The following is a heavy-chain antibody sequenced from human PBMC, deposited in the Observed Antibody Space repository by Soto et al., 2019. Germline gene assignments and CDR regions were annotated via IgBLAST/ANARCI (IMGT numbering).Heavy chain of an antibody. CDR1: GYTFTSYG. CDR3: ARDLGLNGDYDYYYGMDV. Sequence: ASVKVSCKASGYTFTSYGISWVRQATGQGLEWMGWISAYNGNTNYAQKLQGRVTMTTDTSTSTAYMELRSLRSDDTAVYYCARDLGLNGDYDYYYGMDVWGQGTTVTVSS. CDR2: ISAYNGNT. V-gene: IGHV1-18*01. J-gene: IGHJ6*02. D-gene: IGHD4-17*01.